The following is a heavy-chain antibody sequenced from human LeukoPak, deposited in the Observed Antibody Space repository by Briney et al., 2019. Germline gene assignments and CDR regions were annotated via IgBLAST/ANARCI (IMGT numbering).Heavy chain of an antibody. CDR1: GGSISSGSYY. D-gene: IGHD3-3*01. CDR2: IYTSRIT. J-gene: IGHJ5*02. CDR3: ARVFWSGGWFDP. V-gene: IGHV4-61*02. Sequence: SETLSLTCTVSGGSISSGSYYWSWIRQPAGKGLEWIGRIYTSRITNYNPSLKSRVTISVDTSKNQFSLKLSSVTAADTAVYYCARVFWSGGWFDPWGQGTLVTVSS.